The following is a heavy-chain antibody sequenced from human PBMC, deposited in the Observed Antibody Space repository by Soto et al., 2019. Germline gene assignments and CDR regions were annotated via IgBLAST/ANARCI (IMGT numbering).Heavy chain of an antibody. CDR3: ARYPMEDYYRGMDV. J-gene: IGHJ6*02. CDR1: GASISSSHY. V-gene: IGHV4-4*02. CDR2: IYHTGNT. Sequence: SETLSLTCTVSGASISSSHYWTWVHQTPGKGLEWIGEIYHTGNTNYNPSLKSRVTLSLDKSKNQFSLRLNSVTAADTAVFYCARYPMEDYYRGMDVWGQGTTVTVSS. D-gene: IGHD3-3*01.